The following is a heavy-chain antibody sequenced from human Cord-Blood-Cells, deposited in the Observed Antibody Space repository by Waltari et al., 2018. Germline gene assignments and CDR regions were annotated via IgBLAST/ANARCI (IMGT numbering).Heavy chain of an antibody. Sequence: QVQLQESGPGLVKPSQTLPLTCTVSVSSISSGSSSWIWIRQPAGKGLEWIGYIYTSGSNNYNPSLKSRVTISVDTSKNQFSLKLSSVTAADTAVYYCARETGYSSSFDYWGQGTLVTVSS. V-gene: IGHV4-61*09. D-gene: IGHD6-6*01. CDR3: ARETGYSSSFDY. J-gene: IGHJ4*02. CDR2: IYTSGSN. CDR1: VSSISSGSSS.